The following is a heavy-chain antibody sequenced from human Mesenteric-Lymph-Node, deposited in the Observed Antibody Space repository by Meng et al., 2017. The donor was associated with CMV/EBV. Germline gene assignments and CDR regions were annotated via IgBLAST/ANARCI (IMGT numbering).Heavy chain of an antibody. D-gene: IGHD3-9*01. Sequence: VQLHQWGAGLFKPSESLSVTCACDGGSFSGYYWNWIRQSPEKGLEWIGEINHSGSTTYNPSFTSRIIISVDTSTNQISLNMSSVTAADTAVYYCARGSSYDILTGYFDYWGQGALVTVSS. CDR2: INHSGST. J-gene: IGHJ4*02. V-gene: IGHV4-34*01. CDR1: GGSFSGYY. CDR3: ARGSSYDILTGYFDY.